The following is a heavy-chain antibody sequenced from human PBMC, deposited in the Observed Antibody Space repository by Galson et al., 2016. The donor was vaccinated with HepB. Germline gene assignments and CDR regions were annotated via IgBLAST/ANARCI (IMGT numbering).Heavy chain of an antibody. CDR2: ISTYSGDT. D-gene: IGHD1-7*01. V-gene: IGHV1-18*01. CDR1: GYTFTTYG. Sequence: SVKVSCKASGYTFTTYGISWVRQAPGQGLEWMGWISTYSGDTNHAQELQGSVTMTTDRSTNTAYMELRHLKSDDTAVYYCVRDRDRTLDYWGQGTLVTVSS. CDR3: VRDRDRTLDY. J-gene: IGHJ4*02.